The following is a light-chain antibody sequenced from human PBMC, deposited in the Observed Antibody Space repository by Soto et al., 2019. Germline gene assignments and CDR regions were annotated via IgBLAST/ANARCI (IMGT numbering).Light chain of an antibody. V-gene: IGKV3-11*01. CDR2: DTS. CDR1: QSVTNY. CDR3: QRRSNWPLS. J-gene: IGKJ4*01. Sequence: EIVLTQSPATLSLSPGEGATLSCTASQSVTNYLAWYQQKPGQAPRLLIYDTSKKATGIPARFSGSGSGTQLTLTIRGVETEEHAVEYCQRRSNWPLSFGGGTKVAIK.